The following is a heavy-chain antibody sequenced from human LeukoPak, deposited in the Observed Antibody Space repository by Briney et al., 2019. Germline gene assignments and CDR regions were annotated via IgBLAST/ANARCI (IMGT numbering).Heavy chain of an antibody. V-gene: IGHV4-4*02. CDR2: IYHSGST. J-gene: IGHJ3*01. Sequence: PSETLSLTCVVSGGSMTSNWWSWVRQPPGKGLEWIGEIYHSGSTTYNPSLKSRVTISIDTSKTQFSLKLSSVTAADTAVYYCARDWRGDSSSWYPLLDVWGQGTMVTVSS. D-gene: IGHD6-13*01. CDR1: GGSMTSNW. CDR3: ARDWRGDSSSWYPLLDV.